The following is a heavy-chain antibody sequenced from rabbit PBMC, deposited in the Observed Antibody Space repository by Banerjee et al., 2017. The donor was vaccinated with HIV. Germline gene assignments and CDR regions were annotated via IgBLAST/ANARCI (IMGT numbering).Heavy chain of an antibody. V-gene: IGHV1S45*01. CDR2: IYIGDDRI. CDR3: AKTTSTVYWYFTL. CDR1: GFTLSSHW. Sequence: QEQLEESGGGLVKPGASLTLTCTASGFTLSSHWMCWVRQAPGKGLEWIACIYIGDDRINYASWAKGRFTISKTSSTTVTLQMTSLTAADTATYFCAKTTSTVYWYFTLWGPGTLVTVS. D-gene: IGHD1-1*01. J-gene: IGHJ4*01.